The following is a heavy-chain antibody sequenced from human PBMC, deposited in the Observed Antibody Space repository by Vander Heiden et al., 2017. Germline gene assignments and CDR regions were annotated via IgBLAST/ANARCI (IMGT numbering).Heavy chain of an antibody. CDR3: ARDMPEYCSGGSCKPLNY. CDR2: LSSSGATR. V-gene: IGHV3-11*01. CDR1: GFTFSDSY. J-gene: IGHJ4*02. Sequence: QVQLVESGGGLVKPGGSLRLSCAASGFTFSDSYMSWIRQAPGKGLEWVSYLSSSGATRSYADSVRGRFTISRDNAKNSLYLQMNSLRAEDTAVYYCARDMPEYCSGGSCKPLNYWGQGTLVTVSS. D-gene: IGHD2-15*01.